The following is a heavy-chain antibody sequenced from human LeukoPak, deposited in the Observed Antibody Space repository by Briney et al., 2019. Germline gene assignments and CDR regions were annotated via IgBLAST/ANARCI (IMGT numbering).Heavy chain of an antibody. CDR3: ARIVVVITSVANDAFDI. CDR2: IYYSGST. J-gene: IGHJ3*02. CDR1: GGSISSYY. V-gene: IGHV4-59*08. D-gene: IGHD3-22*01. Sequence: PSETLSLTCTVSGGSISSYYWSWIRQPPGKGLEWIGYIYYSGSTNYNPSLKSRVTISVDTSKNQFSLKLSFVTAADTAVYYCARIVVVITSVANDAFDIWGQGTMVTVSS.